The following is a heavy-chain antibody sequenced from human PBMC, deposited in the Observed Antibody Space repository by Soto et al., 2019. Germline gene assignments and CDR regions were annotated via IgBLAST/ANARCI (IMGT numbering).Heavy chain of an antibody. CDR3: ARESGSYGDLPH. D-gene: IGHD4-17*01. Sequence: QVQLVQSGAEVKKPGASVKVSCKASGYSFTNYDINWVRQATGQGLEWMGWMNPNTGNTGYAQKFKGRVTMTRNTSISTSYMELSSLRSEDTAVYYCARESGSYGDLPHWGQGTLVTVSS. J-gene: IGHJ1*01. V-gene: IGHV1-8*01. CDR1: GYSFTNYD. CDR2: MNPNTGNT.